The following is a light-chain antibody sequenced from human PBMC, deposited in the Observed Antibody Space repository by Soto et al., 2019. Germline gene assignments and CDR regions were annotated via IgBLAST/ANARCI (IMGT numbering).Light chain of an antibody. Sequence: DIQMTQSPSSLSASVGDRVNITCRASQNIKKYLNWYQQKPGKAPKLLIYGASTLEGGVSSRFSGSGYGTEFTVTISSLQPEDFATYYCQQSYSTPLAFGGGTKVEI. CDR1: QNIKKY. J-gene: IGKJ4*01. V-gene: IGKV1-39*01. CDR3: QQSYSTPLA. CDR2: GAS.